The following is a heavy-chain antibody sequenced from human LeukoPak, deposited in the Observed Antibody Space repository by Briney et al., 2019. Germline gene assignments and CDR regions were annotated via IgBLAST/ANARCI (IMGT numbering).Heavy chain of an antibody. CDR1: GFNFEDYA. CDR2: ITSKAYGGTT. CDR3: TREVERGGSYWGGDS. J-gene: IGHJ4*02. V-gene: IGHV3-49*04. Sequence: GRALRLSCAPSGFNFEDYAINGVGQAPGRGRNGVGLITSKAYGGTTEPAASVKGRFSISRDESKPIAYLPMNSLKIEDTGVYYCTREVERGGSYWGGDSWGQGTQVTVSS. D-gene: IGHD1-26*01.